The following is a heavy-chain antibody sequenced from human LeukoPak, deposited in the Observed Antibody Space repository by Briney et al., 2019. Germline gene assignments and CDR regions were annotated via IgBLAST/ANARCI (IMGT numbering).Heavy chain of an antibody. V-gene: IGHV4-59*12. CDR1: GGSISSYY. D-gene: IGHD3-22*01. J-gene: IGHJ4*02. Sequence: SETLSLTCTVSGGSISSYYWSWIRQPPGKGLEWIGYIYYSGSTNYNPSLKSRITISVDTSKNQFSLKLSSVTAADTAVYYCTRARGRFYDYYDTHRYFDYWGQGTLVTVSS. CDR2: IYYSGST. CDR3: TRARGRFYDYYDTHRYFDY.